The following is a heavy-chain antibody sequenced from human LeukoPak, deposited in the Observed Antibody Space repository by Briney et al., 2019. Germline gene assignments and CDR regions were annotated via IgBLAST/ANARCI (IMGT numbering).Heavy chain of an antibody. CDR1: GFTFSSYW. J-gene: IGHJ6*03. Sequence: GGSLRLSCAASGFTFSSYWMSWVRQAPGKGLEWVANIKQDGSEKYYVDSVKGRFTISRDNAKNSLYLQMNSLRAEDTAVYYCARDVPSDNQLLLFEAVSGYDYYYYYMDVWGKGTTVTVSS. CDR3: ARDVPSDNQLLLFEAVSGYDYYYYYMDV. CDR2: IKQDGSEK. V-gene: IGHV3-7*01. D-gene: IGHD2-2*01.